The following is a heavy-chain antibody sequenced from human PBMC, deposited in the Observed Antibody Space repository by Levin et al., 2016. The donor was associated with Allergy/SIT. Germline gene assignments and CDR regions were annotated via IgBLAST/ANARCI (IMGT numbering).Heavy chain of an antibody. CDR3: ARGRSNGYYIFDY. Sequence: WIRQPPGKGLEWVSAIYSGGRTYYADSVRGRFTISRDNSRNTLYLQMNSLRGEDTAVYYCARGRSNGYYIFDYWGQGTLVTVSS. J-gene: IGHJ4*02. V-gene: IGHV3-53*01. D-gene: IGHD3-3*01. CDR2: IYSGGRT.